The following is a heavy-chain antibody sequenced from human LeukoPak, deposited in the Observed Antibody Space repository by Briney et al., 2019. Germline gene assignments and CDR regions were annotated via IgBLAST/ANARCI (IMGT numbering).Heavy chain of an antibody. J-gene: IGHJ4*02. CDR2: ISSNGGST. Sequence: GGSLRLSCAASGFTFSSYAMHWVRQAPGKGLEYDSAISSNGGSTYYANSVKGRFTISRDNSKNTLSFQMGSLRAEDMAVYYCARDQGTMTGAFDYWGQGTLVTVSS. D-gene: IGHD3-22*01. CDR1: GFTFSSYA. CDR3: ARDQGTMTGAFDY. V-gene: IGHV3-64*01.